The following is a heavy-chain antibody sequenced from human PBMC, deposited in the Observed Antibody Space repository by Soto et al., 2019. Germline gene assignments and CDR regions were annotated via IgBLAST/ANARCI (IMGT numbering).Heavy chain of an antibody. CDR1: GFTFSSYG. Sequence: QVQLVESGGGVVQPGRSLRLSCAASGFTFSSYGMHWVRQAPGKGLEWVALVWYDGGNKYYADSVKGRFTISRDNSKNTRYPQMNSVRDEDTAVYYCVRAAGYSGNDYVYYYGMDVWGQGTTVTVSS. J-gene: IGHJ6*02. CDR3: VRAAGYSGNDYVYYYGMDV. V-gene: IGHV3-33*01. CDR2: VWYDGGNK. D-gene: IGHD5-12*01.